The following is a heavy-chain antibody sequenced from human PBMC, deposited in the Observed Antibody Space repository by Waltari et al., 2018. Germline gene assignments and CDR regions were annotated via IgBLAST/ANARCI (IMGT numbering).Heavy chain of an antibody. CDR2: MYRGGST. Sequence: VQLVASGGGLIQPGGSLRLPCAASGLIVSSNFMSWVRQAPGKGLEWVSVMYRGGSTYYADSVKGRFTISRDNSKNTLYLQMNSLRAEDTAVYYCARAPMPLWFGNWYFDLWGRGALVTVSS. CDR3: ARAPMPLWFGNWYFDL. V-gene: IGHV3-53*01. J-gene: IGHJ2*01. CDR1: GLIVSSNF. D-gene: IGHD3-10*01.